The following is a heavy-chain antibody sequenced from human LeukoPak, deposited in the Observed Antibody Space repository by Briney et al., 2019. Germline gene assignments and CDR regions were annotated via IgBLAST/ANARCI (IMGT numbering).Heavy chain of an antibody. CDR3: AKVAKYYYGSETYYFFEH. J-gene: IGHJ4*02. V-gene: IGHV3-7*01. CDR1: GFTFGDYG. CDR2: INQDGTEK. Sequence: GGSLRLSCAASGFTFGDYGMSWVRQAPGKGLEWVANINQDGTEKHYVDSVKGRFTISRDNAKNSLSLQMNSLRVEDTAVYYCAKVAKYYYGSETYYFFEHWGQGTPVTASS. D-gene: IGHD3-10*01.